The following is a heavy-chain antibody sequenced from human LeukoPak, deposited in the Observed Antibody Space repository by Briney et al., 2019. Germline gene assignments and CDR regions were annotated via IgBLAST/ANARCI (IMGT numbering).Heavy chain of an antibody. CDR1: GFTFSSYA. J-gene: IGHJ4*02. CDR3: AREGGGYDLNY. Sequence: GGSLRLSCAASGFTFSSYAMSWVRQAPGKGLEWVSVIYSGGSTYYADSVKGRFTISRDNSKNMLYLQMNSLRAEDTAVYYCAREGGGYDLNYWGQGILVTVSS. CDR2: IYSGGST. D-gene: IGHD5-12*01. V-gene: IGHV3-66*01.